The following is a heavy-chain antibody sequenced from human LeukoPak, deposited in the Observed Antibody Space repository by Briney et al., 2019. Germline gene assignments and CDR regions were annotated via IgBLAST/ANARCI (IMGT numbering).Heavy chain of an antibody. CDR3: ARDLNWKFDY. D-gene: IGHD1-1*01. CDR2: ISSSSSYI. CDR1: GFTFSSYS. V-gene: IGHV3-21*01. J-gene: IGHJ4*02. Sequence: GGSLRLSCAASGFTFSSYSMNWVRQAPGKRLEWVSSISSSSSYIYYADSVKGRFTISRDNAKNSLYLQMNSLRAEDTAVYYCARDLNWKFDYWGQGTLVTVSS.